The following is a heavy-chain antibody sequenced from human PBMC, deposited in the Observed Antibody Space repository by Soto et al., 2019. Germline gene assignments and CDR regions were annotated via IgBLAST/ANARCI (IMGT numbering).Heavy chain of an antibody. CDR3: ASRDYDFWSGYYNPGAFDI. CDR2: IYYSGSA. Sequence: SETLSLTCTVSGGSISSSSYYWGWIRQPPGKGLEWIGSIYYSGSAYYKPSLRSRATISVDTSNNQFSLKLSSVTAADTAVYYCASRDYDFWSGYYNPGAFDIWGQGTMVTVSS. J-gene: IGHJ3*02. CDR1: GGSISSSSYY. D-gene: IGHD3-3*01. V-gene: IGHV4-39*01.